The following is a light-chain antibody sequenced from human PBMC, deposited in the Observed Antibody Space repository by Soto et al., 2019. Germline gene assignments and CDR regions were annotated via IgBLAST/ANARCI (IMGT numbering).Light chain of an antibody. CDR2: DAS. J-gene: IGKJ4*01. Sequence: DIQMTQSPSSLSASVGYRVTITCHASQDISNYLNWYQQKPGKAPKLLIYDASNLETGVPSRFSGSGSGTDFTFTISSLQPEDIATYYCQQYDNLPLTFGGGTKVDI. V-gene: IGKV1-33*01. CDR3: QQYDNLPLT. CDR1: QDISNY.